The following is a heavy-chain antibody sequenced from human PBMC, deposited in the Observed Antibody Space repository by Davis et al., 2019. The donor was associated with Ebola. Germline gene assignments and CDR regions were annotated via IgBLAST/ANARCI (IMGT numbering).Heavy chain of an antibody. V-gene: IGHV1-69*02. D-gene: IGHD3-16*01. Sequence: SVKVSCNASGGTFISYTIGWVRQAPGQGLEWMGRIIPILGIANYAQKFQGRVTITADKSTSTAYMELSRLRYEDTAVDYCARVGRAGEDDSGVYFDYWGQGTLVTVSS. CDR3: ARVGRAGEDDSGVYFDY. CDR2: IIPILGIA. CDR1: GGTFISYT. J-gene: IGHJ4*02.